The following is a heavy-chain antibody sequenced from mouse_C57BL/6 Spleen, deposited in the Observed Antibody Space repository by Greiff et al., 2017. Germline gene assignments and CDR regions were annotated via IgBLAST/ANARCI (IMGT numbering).Heavy chain of an antibody. CDR3: ARDYYGSSPYFDY. J-gene: IGHJ2*01. CDR1: GYTFTDYY. Sequence: QVQLQQSGAELVRPGASVKLSCKASGYTFTDYYINWVKQRPGQGLEWIARIYPGSGNTYYNEKFKGKATLTAEKSSSTAYMQLSSLSSEDSAVYFCARDYYGSSPYFDYWGQGTTLTVSS. V-gene: IGHV1-76*01. CDR2: IYPGSGNT. D-gene: IGHD1-1*01.